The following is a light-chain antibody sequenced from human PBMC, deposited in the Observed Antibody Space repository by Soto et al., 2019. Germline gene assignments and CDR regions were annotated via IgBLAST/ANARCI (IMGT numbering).Light chain of an antibody. Sequence: QSALTQPASESGSPGQSITIPCTGTSSDVGGYNYVSWYQQYPGKAPKLMIYDVSNRPSGVSNRFSASKSGNTASLTISGLQAEDEANYYCSSYTSHNLVLFGGGTKLTVL. CDR2: DVS. V-gene: IGLV2-14*01. CDR1: SSDVGGYNY. J-gene: IGLJ2*01. CDR3: SSYTSHNLVL.